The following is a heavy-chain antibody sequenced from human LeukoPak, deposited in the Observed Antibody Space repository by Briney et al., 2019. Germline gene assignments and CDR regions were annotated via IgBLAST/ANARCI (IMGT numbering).Heavy chain of an antibody. Sequence: GGSLRLSCAASGFTFSSSGMHWVRQAPGKGLEWVAFIRYGGSHKYYADSVKGRFTISRDNSKNTLFLQMNSLRAEDTAVYYCARTRSSSWSYYYYYYMDVWGKGTTVTISS. D-gene: IGHD6-13*01. CDR3: ARTRSSSWSYYYYYYMDV. J-gene: IGHJ6*03. CDR2: IRYGGSHK. V-gene: IGHV3-30*02. CDR1: GFTFSSSG.